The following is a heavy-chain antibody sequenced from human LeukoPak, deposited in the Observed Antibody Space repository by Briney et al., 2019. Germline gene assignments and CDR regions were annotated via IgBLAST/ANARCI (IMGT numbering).Heavy chain of an antibody. CDR2: ISSSSSTI. Sequence: PGGSLRLSCAASGFTFSSYGMTWVRQAPGKGLEWVSYISSSSSTIYYADSVKGRFTISRDNAKNSLYLQLNSLRAEDTAVYYCAKARARFDYWGQGTLVTVSS. J-gene: IGHJ4*02. V-gene: IGHV3-48*01. CDR1: GFTFSSYG. CDR3: AKARARFDY. D-gene: IGHD3-10*01.